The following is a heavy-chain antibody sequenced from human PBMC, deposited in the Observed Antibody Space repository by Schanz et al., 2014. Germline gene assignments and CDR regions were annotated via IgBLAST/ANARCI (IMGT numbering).Heavy chain of an antibody. Sequence: QVQLVESGGGVVQPGRSLRLSCAASGFTFSTYWMHWVRQAPGKGLVWVSNISPTGSSTYYADSVKGRFTISRDNSKNTLYLQMNNLRAEDTAIYYCAKDLYNYGIFDSWGQGTLVTVSS. CDR2: ISPTGSST. D-gene: IGHD3-16*01. CDR3: AKDLYNYGIFDS. CDR1: GFTFSTYW. J-gene: IGHJ5*01. V-gene: IGHV3-NL1*01.